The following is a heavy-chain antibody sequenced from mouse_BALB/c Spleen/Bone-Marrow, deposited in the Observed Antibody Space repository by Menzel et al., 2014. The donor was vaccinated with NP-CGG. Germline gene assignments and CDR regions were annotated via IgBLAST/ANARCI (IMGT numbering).Heavy chain of an antibody. Sequence: VQLQQSGAELMKPGASVKMSCKATGYTFNSYWTEWVKQRPGHGLEWIGEILPGSGSTNYNEEFKGKATFTTDTSSNTAYMQLSSLTSEDSAVYYCARGGYGYLFAYWGQGTLVTVSA. J-gene: IGHJ3*01. D-gene: IGHD2-2*01. CDR3: ARGGYGYLFAY. V-gene: IGHV1-9*01. CDR2: ILPGSGST. CDR1: GYTFNSYW.